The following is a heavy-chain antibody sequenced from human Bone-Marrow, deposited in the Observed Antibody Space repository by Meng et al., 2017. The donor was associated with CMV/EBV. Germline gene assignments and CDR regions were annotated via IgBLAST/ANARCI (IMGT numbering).Heavy chain of an antibody. CDR3: ARGEWIQLWSYQEYYFDY. CDR1: GGTFSSYA. D-gene: IGHD5-18*01. CDR2: INPNSGGT. V-gene: IGHV1-2*02. Sequence: ASVKVSCKASGGTFSSYAISWVRQAPGQGLEWMGGINPNSGGTNYAQKFQGRVTMTRDTSISTAYMELSRLRSDDTAVYYCARGEWIQLWSYQEYYFDYWGQGTLVTVSS. J-gene: IGHJ4*02.